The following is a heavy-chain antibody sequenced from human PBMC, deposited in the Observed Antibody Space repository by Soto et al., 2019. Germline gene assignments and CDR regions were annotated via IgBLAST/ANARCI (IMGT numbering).Heavy chain of an antibody. CDR3: ARDWGSSGRGFFDY. J-gene: IGHJ4*02. CDR2: INSDGSST. CDR1: GFTFTSYW. Sequence: EVQLVESGGGLVQPGGSLRLSCAASGFTFTSYWMHWVRQAPGKGLVWVSRINSDGSSTNYADSVKGRFIISRDNAKNTLYLQMNSLRAEDTAVYYCARDWGSSGRGFFDYWGQGTLVTVSS. V-gene: IGHV3-74*01. D-gene: IGHD6-19*01.